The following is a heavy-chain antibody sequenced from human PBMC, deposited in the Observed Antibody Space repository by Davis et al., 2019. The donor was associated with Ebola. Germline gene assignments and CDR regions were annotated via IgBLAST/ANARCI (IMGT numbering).Heavy chain of an antibody. CDR2: ISGSGYVI. V-gene: IGHV3-11*01. J-gene: IGHJ4*02. CDR3: ARGGDPIDV. CDR1: GFASSDYY. Sequence: PGGSLRLSCTASGFASSDYYMNWIRQAPGKGLEWVSYISGSGYVIYYADSVKGRFTFSRDNAKNSLYLQMNSLRAEDTAVYYCARGGDPIDVWGQGTLVTVSS. D-gene: IGHD4-17*01.